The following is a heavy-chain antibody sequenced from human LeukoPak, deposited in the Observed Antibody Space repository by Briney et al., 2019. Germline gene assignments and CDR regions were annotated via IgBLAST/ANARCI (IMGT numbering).Heavy chain of an antibody. Sequence: GASVKVSFKASGYTFTGYYMHWVRQAPGQGLEWVGWVNPDSGGTNYAQKFQGRVTMTRDTSINTAYMELSRLTSDDTAMYYCARIHCSSTSCYYFDYWGQGTLVTVSS. D-gene: IGHD2-2*01. CDR3: ARIHCSSTSCYYFDY. CDR1: GYTFTGYY. CDR2: VNPDSGGT. V-gene: IGHV1-2*02. J-gene: IGHJ4*02.